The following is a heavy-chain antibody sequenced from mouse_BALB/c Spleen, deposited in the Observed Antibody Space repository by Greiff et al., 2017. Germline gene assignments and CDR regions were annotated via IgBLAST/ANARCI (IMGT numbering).Heavy chain of an antibody. CDR2: IDPSDSYT. CDR3: ARDGNYGNAMDY. D-gene: IGHD2-1*01. CDR1: GYTFTSYW. J-gene: IGHJ4*01. Sequence: QVQLQQPGAELVKPGASVKLSCKASGYTFTSYWMHWVKQRPGQGLEWIGEIDPSDSYTNYNQKFKGKATLTVDKSSSTAYMQLSSLTSEDSAVYYCARDGNYGNAMDYWGQGTSVTVSS. V-gene: IGHV1-69*02.